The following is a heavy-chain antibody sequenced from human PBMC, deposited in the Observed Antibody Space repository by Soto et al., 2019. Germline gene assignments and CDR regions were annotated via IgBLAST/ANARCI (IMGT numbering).Heavy chain of an antibody. CDR3: ARAWDYYDSSGYQGFDY. V-gene: IGHV1-2*02. CDR1: GYTFSGYF. J-gene: IGHJ4*02. D-gene: IGHD3-22*01. CDR2: INPNSGGT. Sequence: GASVKVSCKASGYTFSGYFIHWVRQAPGQGLEWMGWINPNSGGTNYPQKFRGRVTMTRDTSISTAYMELSRLRFDDTAVYYCARAWDYYDSSGYQGFDYWGQGTLVTVSS.